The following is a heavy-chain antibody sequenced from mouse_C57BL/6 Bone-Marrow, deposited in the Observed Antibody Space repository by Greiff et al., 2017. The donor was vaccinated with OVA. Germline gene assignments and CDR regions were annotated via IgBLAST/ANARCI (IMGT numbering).Heavy chain of an antibody. D-gene: IGHD3-1*01. V-gene: IGHV1-62-2*01. J-gene: IGHJ2*01. Sequence: QVHVKQSGAELVKPGASVKLSCKASGYTFTEYTIHWVKQRSGQGLEWIGWFYPGSGSIKYNEKFKGKATLTADKSSSTVYMELSRLTSEDSAVYFCARHEGARDVGYYFDYWGQGTTLTVSS. CDR1: GYTFTEYT. CDR3: ARHEGARDVGYYFDY. CDR2: FYPGSGSI.